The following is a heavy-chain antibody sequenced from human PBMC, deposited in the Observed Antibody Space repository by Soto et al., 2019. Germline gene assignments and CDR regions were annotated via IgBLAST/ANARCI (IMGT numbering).Heavy chain of an antibody. CDR2: LTPRGFNT. D-gene: IGHD3-10*01. CDR1: GFTFSDRA. Sequence: EVQLLESGGDLVQPGGSLRLSCAASGFTFSDRAMTWVRQAPGKGLEWVSALTPRGFNTYYTDSVRGRFTIYRDNSRNTLYLEMKSVRAEDTATYYFAVSNYHGSGSRYDYWGQGTLVAVSS. J-gene: IGHJ4*02. CDR3: AVSNYHGSGSRYDY. V-gene: IGHV3-23*01.